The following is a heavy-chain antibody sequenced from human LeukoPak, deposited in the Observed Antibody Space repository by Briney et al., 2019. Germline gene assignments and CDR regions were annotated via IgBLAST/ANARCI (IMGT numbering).Heavy chain of an antibody. CDR1: GFTFDDYA. Sequence: GGSLRLSCAASGFTFDDYAMHWVRRAPGKGLEWGSGISWNSGSVGYADSVKGRFTISRDNAKNSLYLQMNSLRAEDTALYFCTKDMGGEVSSSDYWGQGTLVTVSS. V-gene: IGHV3-9*01. CDR3: TKDMGGEVSSSDY. CDR2: ISWNSGSV. D-gene: IGHD6-6*01. J-gene: IGHJ4*02.